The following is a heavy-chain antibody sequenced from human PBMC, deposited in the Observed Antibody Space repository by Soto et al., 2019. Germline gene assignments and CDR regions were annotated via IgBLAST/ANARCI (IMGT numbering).Heavy chain of an antibody. CDR2: TYYRSKWYT. CDR1: GDSVSSNSAA. D-gene: IGHD2-15*01. V-gene: IGHV6-1*01. Sequence: PSQTLSLTCAISGDSVSSNSAAWDWIRQSPSRGLGWLGRTYYRSKWYTDDAVAVKSRITISPDTSKNQFSRQLNSVTPEGTAVYYCARDRVEEDDYYGMDVWGEGTTVAVSS. CDR3: ARDRVEEDDYYGMDV. J-gene: IGHJ6*04.